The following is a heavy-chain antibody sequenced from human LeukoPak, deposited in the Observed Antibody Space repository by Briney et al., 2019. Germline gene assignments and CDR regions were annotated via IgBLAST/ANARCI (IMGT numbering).Heavy chain of an antibody. CDR3: VRFMRGTIGGDN. J-gene: IGHJ4*02. CDR2: ISGSGGTT. D-gene: IGHD3-16*01. V-gene: IGHV3-23*01. Sequence: PGGSLRLSCAASGFTFSSCAMSWVRQAPGKGLEWVSAISGSGGTTYYADSVKGRFTISRDNSKNTLYLQMNNLKAEDTAMYYCVRFMRGTIGGDNWGQGTLVTVSA. CDR1: GFTFSSCA.